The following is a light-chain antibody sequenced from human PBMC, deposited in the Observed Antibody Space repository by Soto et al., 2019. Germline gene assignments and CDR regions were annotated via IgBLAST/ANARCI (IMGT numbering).Light chain of an antibody. CDR3: QQRSNWPRT. Sequence: IVMAQSXATLSVSPRDXXXXXXXASQSVRSYLSWYQQKXGQAPMLLIYDSSXRANGIPARFSGSGSGTDFTLTISSLEPEDFAVYYCQQRSNWPRTFGQGTKVDIK. CDR2: DSS. CDR1: QSVRSY. V-gene: IGKV3-11*01. J-gene: IGKJ1*01.